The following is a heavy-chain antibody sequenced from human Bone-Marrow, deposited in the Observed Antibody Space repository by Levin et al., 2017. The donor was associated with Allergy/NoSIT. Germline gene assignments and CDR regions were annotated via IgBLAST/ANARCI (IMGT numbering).Heavy chain of an antibody. CDR2: ISSSSSYI. J-gene: IGHJ5*02. D-gene: IGHD1-26*01. CDR3: ARDLIVGASRWWFDP. V-gene: IGHV3-21*01. Sequence: PGESLKISCAASGFTFSSYSMNWVRQAPGKGLEWVSSISSSSSYIYYADSVKGRFTISRDNAKNSLYLQMNSLRAEDTAVYYCARDLIVGASRWWFDPWGQGTLVTVSS. CDR1: GFTFSSYS.